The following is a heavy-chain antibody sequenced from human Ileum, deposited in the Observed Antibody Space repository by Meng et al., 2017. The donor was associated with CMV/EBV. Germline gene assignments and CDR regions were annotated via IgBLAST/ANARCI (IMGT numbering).Heavy chain of an antibody. D-gene: IGHD1-26*01. CDR3: ARGRDFWWEMDY. V-gene: IGHV4-34*01. CDR1: SGSFSDFF. J-gene: IGHJ4*02. Sequence: QVQVHQGGAGLLKPSETLSLTCAVYSGSFSDFFWGWIRQPPGKGLEWIGESSHSGNTKYNPSLKSRVTISVDASKNQFSLNMRSVTAADTAVYYCARGRDFWWEMDYTGQGTLVTVSS. CDR2: SSHSGNT.